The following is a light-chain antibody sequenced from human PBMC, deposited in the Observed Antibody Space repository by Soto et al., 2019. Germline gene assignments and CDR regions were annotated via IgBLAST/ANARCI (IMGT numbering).Light chain of an antibody. CDR1: SGHSSNA. J-gene: IGLJ3*02. CDR2: LNSDGSH. Sequence: QLVLTQSPSASASLGASVTVTCTLSSGHSSNAVAWHQQQPEKGPRYLMRLNSDGSHSKGDGIPDRFTGSSSGADRYHTIASLQSEDEADYYCQTWGTGIVVFGGGTKLTVL. V-gene: IGLV4-69*01. CDR3: QTWGTGIVV.